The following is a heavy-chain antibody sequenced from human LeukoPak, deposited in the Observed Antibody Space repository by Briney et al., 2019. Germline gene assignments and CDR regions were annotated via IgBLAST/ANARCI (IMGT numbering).Heavy chain of an antibody. CDR3: ARHVTTASAARGFDI. CDR2: IYPRDSDT. CDR1: GYIFTSYW. V-gene: IGHV5-51*01. J-gene: IGHJ3*02. Sequence: GASLKISCKGSGYIFTSYWVAWVRQMPGKGLEWMGIIYPRDSDTRYSPSFQGQVTISANKSINTAYLQWSGLKASDTAVYYCARHVTTASAARGFDIWGQGTMVTVSS. D-gene: IGHD1-14*01.